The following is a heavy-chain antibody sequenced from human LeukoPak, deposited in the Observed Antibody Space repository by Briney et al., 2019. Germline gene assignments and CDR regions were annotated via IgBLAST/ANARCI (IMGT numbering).Heavy chain of an antibody. Sequence: SETLSLTCAVYGGSFSGYYWSWIRQPPGKGLEWIGEIYHSGSTNYNPSLKSRATISEDTSKNQFSLKLSSVTAADTAVYYCARDLAAAGTIDPWGQGTLVTVSS. J-gene: IGHJ5*02. V-gene: IGHV4-34*01. CDR2: IYHSGST. CDR1: GGSFSGYY. D-gene: IGHD6-13*01. CDR3: ARDLAAAGTIDP.